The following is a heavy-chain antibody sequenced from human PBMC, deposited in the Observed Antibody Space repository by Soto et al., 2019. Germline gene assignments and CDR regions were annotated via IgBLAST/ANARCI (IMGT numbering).Heavy chain of an antibody. V-gene: IGHV5-51*01. CDR3: VRRRGYSSSGAFDY. CDR2: IYPGDSDN. CDR1: EDIFTNYW. Sequence: GESLKISCKASEDIFTNYWIGWVRQMPGRGLEWMGIIYPGDSDNRYSPSFQGQVTFSVDKSINTAYLHLSTLKASDTAMFYCVRRRGYSSSGAFDYWAQGTLVTVSS. D-gene: IGHD6-6*01. J-gene: IGHJ4*02.